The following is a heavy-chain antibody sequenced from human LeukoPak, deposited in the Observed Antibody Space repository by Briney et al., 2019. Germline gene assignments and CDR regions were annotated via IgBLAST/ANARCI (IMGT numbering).Heavy chain of an antibody. J-gene: IGHJ4*02. D-gene: IGHD5-18*01. CDR3: AKDLSSGYSYGYINY. V-gene: IGHV3-23*01. Sequence: GGSLRLSCAASGFTFSNYAMSWVRQAPGKGLEWVSAISGSGGSTYYADSVKGRFTISRDNSKSTLYLQMNSLRAEDTAVYYCAKDLSSGYSYGYINYWGQGTLVAVSS. CDR2: ISGSGGST. CDR1: GFTFSNYA.